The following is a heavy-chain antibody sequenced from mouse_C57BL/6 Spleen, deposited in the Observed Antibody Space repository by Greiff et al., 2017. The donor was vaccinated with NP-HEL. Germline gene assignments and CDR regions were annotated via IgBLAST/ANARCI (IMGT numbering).Heavy chain of an antibody. CDR2: IYPGDGDT. V-gene: IGHV1-82*01. J-gene: IGHJ3*01. Sequence: QVQLQQSGPELVKPGASVKISCKASGYAFSSSWMNWVKQRPGKGLEWIGRIYPGDGDTNYNGKFKGKATLTADKSSSTAYMQLSRLTSEDSAVYCCARAEGRFSFAYWGQGTLVTVSA. D-gene: IGHD3-3*01. CDR3: ARAEGRFSFAY. CDR1: GYAFSSSW.